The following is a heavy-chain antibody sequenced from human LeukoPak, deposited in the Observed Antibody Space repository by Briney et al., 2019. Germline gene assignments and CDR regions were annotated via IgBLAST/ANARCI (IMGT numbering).Heavy chain of an antibody. CDR1: GGSFSGYY. CDR2: INHSGST. CDR3: ARGRWQLLLNWFDP. Sequence: SETLSLTCAVYGGSFSGYYWSWIRQPPGKGLEWIGEINHSGSTNYNPSLKSRVTISVDTSKNQFSLKLSSVTAADTAVYYCARGRWQLLLNWFDPWGQGTLVTVSS. V-gene: IGHV4-34*01. J-gene: IGHJ5*02. D-gene: IGHD2-15*01.